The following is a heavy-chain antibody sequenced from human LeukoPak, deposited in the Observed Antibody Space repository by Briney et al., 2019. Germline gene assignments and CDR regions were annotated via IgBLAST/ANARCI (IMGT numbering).Heavy chain of an antibody. CDR2: INHSGST. J-gene: IGHJ6*02. Sequence: SETLSLTCAVYGGSFSGYYWSWIRQPPGKGLEWIGEINHSGSTNYNPSLKSRVTISVDTSKNQFSLKLSSVTAADTAVYYCARVYFIAGPLYYYYYGMDVWGQGTTVTVSS. CDR1: GGSFSGYY. D-gene: IGHD2-15*01. V-gene: IGHV4-34*01. CDR3: ARVYFIAGPLYYYYYGMDV.